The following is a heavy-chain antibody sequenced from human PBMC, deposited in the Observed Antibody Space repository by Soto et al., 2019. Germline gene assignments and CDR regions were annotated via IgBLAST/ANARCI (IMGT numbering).Heavy chain of an antibody. D-gene: IGHD7-27*01. V-gene: IGHV1-69*06. J-gene: IGHJ4*02. CDR1: GGTFSGHA. Sequence: QVQLVQSGAEVKKPGSSVKVSCEASGGTFSGHAISWVRQAPGQGPEWMGGLIPLFGTTQHAQNFQHRVTITAAKATSTAYMELTSLRFEDTAIYYCARGPNWGSRFDSWGQGTLVTVSS. CDR2: LIPLFGTT. CDR3: ARGPNWGSRFDS.